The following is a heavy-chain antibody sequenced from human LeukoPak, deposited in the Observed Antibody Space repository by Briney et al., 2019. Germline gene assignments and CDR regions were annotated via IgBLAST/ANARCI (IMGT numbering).Heavy chain of an antibody. J-gene: IGHJ5*02. CDR1: GGSISSGGYY. CDR3: ARDRPLGWFDP. CDR2: IYYSGNT. Sequence: SRTLSLTCTVSGGSISSGGYYWSWIRQHPGKGLEWIGYIYYSGNTYYNPSLKSRVTMSIDTSKNQFSLKLSSVTTADTAMYYCARDRPLGWFDPWGQGTLVTVSS. V-gene: IGHV4-31*03.